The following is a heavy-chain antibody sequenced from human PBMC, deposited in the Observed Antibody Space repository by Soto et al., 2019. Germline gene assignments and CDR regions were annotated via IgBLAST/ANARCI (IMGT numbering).Heavy chain of an antibody. CDR2: ISHDGTNR. V-gene: IGHV3-30-3*01. CDR3: ARSSGVPTPDFDY. CDR1: GFAFNIYA. D-gene: IGHD3-3*01. J-gene: IGHJ4*02. Sequence: PGGSLRLSCAASGFAFNIYAIHWVRQAPGKGLEWVAVISHDGTNRYYTDSVRGRFTISRDNSKNTVYLEMDSLRADDTAVYYCARSSGVPTPDFDYWGQGTLVTVSS.